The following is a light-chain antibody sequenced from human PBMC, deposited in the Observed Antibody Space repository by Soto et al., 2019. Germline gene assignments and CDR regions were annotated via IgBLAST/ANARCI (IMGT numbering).Light chain of an antibody. J-gene: IGKJ3*01. CDR2: GAS. V-gene: IGKV3-15*01. CDR1: QSVSSN. CDR3: QQYNDWPFT. Sequence: EIVMTQSPATLSVSPGERATLSCRASQSVSSNLAWYQQKPGQAPRLLIYGASTRPTGIPARFSGSGSGTEFTLTISSLQSEDFAVYYCQQYNDWPFTFGPGTNVDIK.